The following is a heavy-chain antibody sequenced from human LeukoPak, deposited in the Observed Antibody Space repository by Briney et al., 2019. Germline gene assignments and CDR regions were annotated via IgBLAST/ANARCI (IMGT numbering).Heavy chain of an antibody. D-gene: IGHD6-19*01. V-gene: IGHV4-59*01. CDR1: GGSITSYH. Sequence: SETLSLTCTVSGGSITSYHWSWIRQPPGKGLEWIGYISYSGSTNYNPSLKSRVTISIDTSKNQFSLKLSSVTAADTAVYYCARHFGSGWSGDWFDPWGQGTLVTVSS. CDR3: ARHFGSGWSGDWFDP. CDR2: ISYSGST. J-gene: IGHJ5*02.